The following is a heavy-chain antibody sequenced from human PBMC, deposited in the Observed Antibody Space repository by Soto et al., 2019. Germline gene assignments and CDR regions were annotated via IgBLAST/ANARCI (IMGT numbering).Heavy chain of an antibody. J-gene: IGHJ6*02. V-gene: IGHV1-69*13. Sequence: SVKVSCKASGGTFSSYAISWVRQAPGQGLEWMGGIIPIFGTANYAQKFQGRVTITADESTSTAYMELSSLRSEDTAVYYCARCRRNSSSWYGSLDYYYYGMDVWGQGTTAPVSS. D-gene: IGHD6-13*01. CDR1: GGTFSSYA. CDR3: ARCRRNSSSWYGSLDYYYYGMDV. CDR2: IIPIFGTA.